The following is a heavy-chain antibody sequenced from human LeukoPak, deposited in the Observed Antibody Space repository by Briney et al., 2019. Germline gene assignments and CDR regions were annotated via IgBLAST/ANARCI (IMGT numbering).Heavy chain of an antibody. CDR3: ARGSTMVSDY. J-gene: IGHJ4*02. V-gene: IGHV3-20*03. CDR2: IDWNGAST. Sequence: GGSLRLSLAPCGLTFDDHGVSWVGHVEGKGVEWVSGIDWNGASTVSADSVKGRFTISRDNAKKSLYLQMNSLRAEDTALYYCARGSTMVSDYWGQGTLVTVSS. D-gene: IGHD3-10*01. CDR1: GLTFDDHG.